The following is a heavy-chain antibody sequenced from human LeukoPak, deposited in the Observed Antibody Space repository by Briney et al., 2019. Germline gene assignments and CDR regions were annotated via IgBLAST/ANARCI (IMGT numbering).Heavy chain of an antibody. CDR2: ISVYSGNT. D-gene: IGHD5-18*01. CDR1: VYNFISNG. CDR3: ARDRQHGFVN. J-gene: IGHJ3*02. Sequence: ASVKVTCKASVYNFISNGISWVRQAPGQGLEWLGWISVYSGNTNYAQRFQGRLTMTTDTSTTTAYMELRSLRSDDTAVYYCARDRQHGFVNWRQGTMVTVSS. V-gene: IGHV1-18*01.